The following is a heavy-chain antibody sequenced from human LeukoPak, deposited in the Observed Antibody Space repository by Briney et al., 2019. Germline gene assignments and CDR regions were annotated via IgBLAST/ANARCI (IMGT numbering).Heavy chain of an antibody. Sequence: ASVKVSCKASGYTFTSYDINWVRQATGQGLEWMGWLNPNSGNTGYAQKFQGRVTMTRNTSISTAYIELSSLRSEDTAVYYCARWSISAATYYYYYGMDVWGQGTTVTVSS. D-gene: IGHD6-25*01. J-gene: IGHJ6*02. CDR3: ARWSISAATYYYYYGMDV. V-gene: IGHV1-8*01. CDR2: LNPNSGNT. CDR1: GYTFTSYD.